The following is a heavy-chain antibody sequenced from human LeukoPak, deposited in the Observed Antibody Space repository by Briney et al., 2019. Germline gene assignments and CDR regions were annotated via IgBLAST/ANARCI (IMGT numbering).Heavy chain of an antibody. CDR3: AKGRSVAVAGHIVGVYFDY. J-gene: IGHJ4*02. D-gene: IGHD6-19*01. Sequence: GRSLRLSCAASGFTFDDYAMHWVRQAPGKGLEWVSGISWNSGSIGYADSVKGRFTISRDNAKNSLYLQMNSLRAEDTALYYCAKGRSVAVAGHIVGVYFDYWGQGTLVTVSS. V-gene: IGHV3-9*01. CDR2: ISWNSGSI. CDR1: GFTFDDYA.